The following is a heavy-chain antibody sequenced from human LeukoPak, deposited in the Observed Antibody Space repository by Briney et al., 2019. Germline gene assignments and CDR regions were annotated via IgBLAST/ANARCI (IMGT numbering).Heavy chain of an antibody. J-gene: IGHJ6*02. CDR3: STSNRDFLSGSPFQHYHSMDV. CDR2: ISAYNGNT. V-gene: IGHV1-18*01. CDR1: GYTFTSYG. Sequence: ASVKVSCKASGYTFTSYGISWVRQAPGQGLEWMGWISAYNGNTNYAQKLQGRVTMTTDTSTSTAYMELRSLRSEDTAVYYCSTSNRDFLSGSPFQHYHSMDVWGQGTTVTVSS. D-gene: IGHD3-10*01.